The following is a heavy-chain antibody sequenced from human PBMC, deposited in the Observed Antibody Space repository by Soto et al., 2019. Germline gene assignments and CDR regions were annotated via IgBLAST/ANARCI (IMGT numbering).Heavy chain of an antibody. CDR2: ISSRSTYI. CDR3: ARDVGDYGDDSDY. CDR1: GFTFSTFT. J-gene: IGHJ4*02. V-gene: IGHV3-21*01. Sequence: EVQLVESGGGLVKPGGSLRLSCAASGFTFSTFTMNWVRQAPGKGLEWVSSISSRSTYIYYADSVKGRFTISRDNAENSLYLQMNSLRAEDTAVYYCARDVGDYGDDSDYWGQGTLVTVSS. D-gene: IGHD4-17*01.